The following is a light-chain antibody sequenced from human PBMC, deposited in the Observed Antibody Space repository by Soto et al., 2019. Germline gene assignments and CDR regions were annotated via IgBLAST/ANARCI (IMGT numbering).Light chain of an antibody. CDR3: QHYKSYPWT. CDR1: QSIDRW. V-gene: IGKV1-5*03. J-gene: IGKJ1*01. Sequence: QMTQSPSTLSASVGDRVTITCRASQSIDRWLAWYQQKPGKAPKLLMYKASSLESGVPSKFSGSGSETEFTLTISSLQPDDFATYYCQHYKSYPWTFGQGTKVDIK. CDR2: KAS.